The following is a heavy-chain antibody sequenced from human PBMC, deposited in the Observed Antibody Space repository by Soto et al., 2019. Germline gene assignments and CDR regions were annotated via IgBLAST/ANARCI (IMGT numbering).Heavy chain of an antibody. CDR1: GHTFTAYY. D-gene: IGHD2-2*02. Sequence: ASVKVSCKPSGHTFTAYYMHWVRQAPGQGLEWMGWINPSGGSTSYAQKFQGRVTMTRDTSTSTVYMELSSLRSEDTAVYYCARGDCSSTSCYSGYYYGLDVWGQGTTVTVSS. V-gene: IGHV1-46*01. CDR3: ARGDCSSTSCYSGYYYGLDV. CDR2: INPSGGST. J-gene: IGHJ6*02.